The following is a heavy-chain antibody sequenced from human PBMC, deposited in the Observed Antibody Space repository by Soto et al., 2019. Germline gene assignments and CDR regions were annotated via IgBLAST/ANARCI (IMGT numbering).Heavy chain of an antibody. CDR1: GGSISSGDYY. J-gene: IGHJ4*02. D-gene: IGHD3-9*01. CDR3: ARHREDPAAYYRYYFDY. V-gene: IGHV4-39*01. CDR2: VHYSGTT. Sequence: PSETLSLTCTVSGGSISSGDYYWSWIRQPPGKGLEWIGSVHYSGTTYYNPSVKSRVTMSVDTSNNHFSLRLISVTAADTAVYYCARHREDPAAYYRYYFDYWGQGALVTVSS.